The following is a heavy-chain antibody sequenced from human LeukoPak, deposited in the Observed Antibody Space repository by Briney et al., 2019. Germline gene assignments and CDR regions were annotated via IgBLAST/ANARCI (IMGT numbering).Heavy chain of an antibody. Sequence: GGPLRLSCAASGFTLSSFWMSWVRQAPGKGLEWVADTDKDRSETKCADSVKGRFTVSRDNAKNSLFLQMNSLRAEDTAMYYCARDRGWFYFDLWGQGTMVIVSS. CDR1: GFTLSSFW. D-gene: IGHD2-15*01. V-gene: IGHV3-7*01. CDR2: TDKDRSET. J-gene: IGHJ3*01. CDR3: ARDRGWFYFDL.